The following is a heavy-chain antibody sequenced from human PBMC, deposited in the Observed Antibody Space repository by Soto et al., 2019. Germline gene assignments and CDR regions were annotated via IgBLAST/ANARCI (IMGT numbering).Heavy chain of an antibody. CDR2: ISYDGSNK. J-gene: IGHJ4*01. V-gene: IGHV3-30-3*01. CDR3: ASFLLVPDDYVWWSLDY. Sequence: QVQLVESGGGVVQPGRSLRLSCAASGFTFSSYAMHLVRQAPGKGLEWVDVISYDGSNKYYAVSVKGPVTISRDNSKNPLYLQMSSLSAEVTAVYYCASFLLVPDDYVWWSLDYWGHGTLVTVSA. CDR1: GFTFSSYA. D-gene: IGHD3-16*01.